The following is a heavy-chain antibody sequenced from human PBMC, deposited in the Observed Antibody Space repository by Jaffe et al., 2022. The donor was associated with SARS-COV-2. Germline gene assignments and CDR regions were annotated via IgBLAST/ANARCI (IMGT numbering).Heavy chain of an antibody. CDR1: GFTFDDYA. D-gene: IGHD2-15*01. J-gene: IGHJ4*02. CDR3: ATSVRVRVKPKDSGGIQTAQAEY. Sequence: EVQLVESGGGLVQPGRSLRLSCAASGFTFDDYAMHWVRQAPGKGLEWVSGISWNSGSIGYADSVKGRFTISRDNAKNSLYLQMNSLRAEDTALYYCATSVRVRVKPKDSGGIQTAQAEYWGQGTLVTVSS. CDR2: ISWNSGSI. V-gene: IGHV3-9*01.